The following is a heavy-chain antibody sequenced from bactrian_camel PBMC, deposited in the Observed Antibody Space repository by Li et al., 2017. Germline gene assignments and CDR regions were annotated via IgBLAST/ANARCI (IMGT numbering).Heavy chain of an antibody. J-gene: IGHJ4*01. CDR2: ISSDGSNT. CDR1: GFAVSSHY. V-gene: IGHV3-2*01. CDR3: AADHNRGCMGWPTVEYDI. Sequence: HVQLVESGGGSVQAGGSLRLSCAASGFAVSSHYMNWLRQAPGKGLEWVSSISSDGSNTDYADSVKGRFTISRDYAKATVYLQMNNLKPEDTAMYYCAADHNRGCMGWPTVEYDITGQGTQVTVS. D-gene: IGHD3*01.